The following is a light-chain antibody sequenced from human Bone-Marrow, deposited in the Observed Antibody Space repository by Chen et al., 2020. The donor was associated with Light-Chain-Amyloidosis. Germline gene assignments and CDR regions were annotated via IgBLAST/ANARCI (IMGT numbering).Light chain of an antibody. J-gene: IGLJ3*02. CDR1: NIGSTS. V-gene: IGLV3-21*02. Sequence: SYVLTQPSSVSVAPGQTATIACGGNNIGSTSVHWYQQTPGQAPLLVVYDDSDRPSGIPELLSCSNSGNTATLTISRVEAGDEADYYCQVWDRSSDRPVFGGGTKLTVL. CDR2: DDS. CDR3: QVWDRSSDRPV.